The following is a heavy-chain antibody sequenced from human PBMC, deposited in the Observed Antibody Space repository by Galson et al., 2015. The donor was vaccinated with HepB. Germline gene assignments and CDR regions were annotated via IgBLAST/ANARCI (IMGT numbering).Heavy chain of an antibody. Sequence: CAISGDSVSSHSAAWNWIRQSPSRGLEWLGRTYYRSKWYNDYAVSVKSRITINPDTSKNQFSLQLNSVTPEDTAVYYCARSGYSGSWYGSDYWGQGTLVTVSS. D-gene: IGHD6-13*01. J-gene: IGHJ4*02. CDR1: GDSVSSHSAA. CDR3: ARSGYSGSWYGSDY. V-gene: IGHV6-1*01. CDR2: TYYRSKWYN.